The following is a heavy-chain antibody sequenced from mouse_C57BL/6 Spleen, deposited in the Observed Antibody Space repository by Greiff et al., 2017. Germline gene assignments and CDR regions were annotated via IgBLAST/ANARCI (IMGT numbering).Heavy chain of an antibody. V-gene: IGHV14-2*01. D-gene: IGHD2-10*01. J-gene: IGHJ4*01. CDR2: IDPEDGET. Sequence: QLQQSGAELVKPGASVKLSCTASGFNIKDYYMHWVKQRTEQGLEWIGRIDPEDGETKYDPKFQGKATRTADTSSNTAYLQLSSLTSEDTAVYYCARSSYGNEGAMDYWGQGTSVTVSS. CDR3: ARSSYGNEGAMDY. CDR1: GFNIKDYY.